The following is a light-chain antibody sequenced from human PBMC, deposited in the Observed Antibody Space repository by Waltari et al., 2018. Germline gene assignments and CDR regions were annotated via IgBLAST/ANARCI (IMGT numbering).Light chain of an antibody. V-gene: IGKV2-28*01. Sequence: DIVMTQSPLSLLVTPGEPASISCRSSQSLMHSNGYNYLDWYLQKPGQSPQLLIYLASNRASGVPDRFSGSGSGTDFTLKISRVEAEDVGVYYCVQALQTRTFGPGTKVDIK. J-gene: IGKJ3*01. CDR3: VQALQTRT. CDR1: QSLMHSNGYNY. CDR2: LAS.